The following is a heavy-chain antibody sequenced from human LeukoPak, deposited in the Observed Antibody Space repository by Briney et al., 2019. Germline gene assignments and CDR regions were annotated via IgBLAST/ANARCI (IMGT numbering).Heavy chain of an antibody. J-gene: IGHJ4*02. CDR3: VRHDGRGGATMGSLDS. CDR1: GGSISGGSHH. Sequence: SETLSLTCTVSGGSISGGSHHWGWFRQSPGKGLEWIGSLYLSRTTYYNPSLNSRVTISVDTSKNQFSLQLNSGTAADTAVYYCVRHDGRGGATMGSLDSWGQGSLVTVSS. CDR2: LYLSRTT. D-gene: IGHD5-12*01. V-gene: IGHV4-39*01.